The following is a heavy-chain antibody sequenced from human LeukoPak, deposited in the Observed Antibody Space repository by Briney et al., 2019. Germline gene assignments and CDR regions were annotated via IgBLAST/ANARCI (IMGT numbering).Heavy chain of an antibody. D-gene: IGHD2-15*01. V-gene: IGHV1-18*01. CDR3: ARASYCSDGSCYSDY. J-gene: IGHJ4*02. Sequence: ASVKVSCKASGYTFSSYGISWVRQAPGQGLEWMGWISGYNGNINYAQNLQGRVTMTTDTFTSTAYMELRSLRSDDTAVYYCARASYCSDGSCYSDYWGQGTLVTVSS. CDR1: GYTFSSYG. CDR2: ISGYNGNI.